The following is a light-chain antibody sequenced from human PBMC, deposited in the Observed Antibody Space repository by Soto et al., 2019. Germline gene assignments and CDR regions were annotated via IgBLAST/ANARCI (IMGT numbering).Light chain of an antibody. CDR2: GAS. J-gene: IGKJ4*01. V-gene: IGKV3-20*01. Sequence: EIVLTQSPGTLSLSPGERATLSCRASQSVSSSFLAWYQQKPGPAPRLLIYGASRRAPGIPDTFSGSASGTDFTLTISILEPEDFAVYYCQQYGSSSLSFGGGTKVEI. CDR3: QQYGSSSLS. CDR1: QSVSSSF.